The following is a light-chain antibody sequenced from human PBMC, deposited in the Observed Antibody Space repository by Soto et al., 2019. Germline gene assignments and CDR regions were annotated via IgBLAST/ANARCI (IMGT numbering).Light chain of an antibody. CDR2: EVT. J-gene: IGLJ1*01. Sequence: QSVLTQPAAVSGSPGQSITISYTGTSSDVGSYNLVSWYQQHPGKAPKLMIYEVTKRPSGVSNRFSGSKSGNTASLTISGLQAEDEADYYCCSYAGSSPFVFGTGTKLTVL. CDR3: CSYAGSSPFV. CDR1: SSDVGSYNL. V-gene: IGLV2-23*02.